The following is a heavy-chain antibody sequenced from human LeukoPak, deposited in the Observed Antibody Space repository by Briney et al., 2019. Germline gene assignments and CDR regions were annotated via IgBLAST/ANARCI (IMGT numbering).Heavy chain of an antibody. J-gene: IGHJ4*02. V-gene: IGHV3-7*03. D-gene: IGHD3-9*01. CDR3: TRVSGGYDMSDY. Sequence: GGSLTLSCAASGFTFRSFWMSWVRQAPGKGLDGVANIRKDGSLQYYVHSVEGRFTISRDNAKNSLYLQINTLRADDTAVYYCTRVSGGYDMSDYWGQGTLVTVSS. CDR1: GFTFRSFW. CDR2: IRKDGSLQ.